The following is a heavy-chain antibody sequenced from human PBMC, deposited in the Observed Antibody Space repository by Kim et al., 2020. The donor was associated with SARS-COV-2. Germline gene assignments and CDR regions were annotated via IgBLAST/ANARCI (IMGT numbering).Heavy chain of an antibody. J-gene: IGHJ5*02. CDR3: ARDPRVVPQVAYWFDP. D-gene: IGHD5-12*01. V-gene: IGHV1-46*01. CDR2: INPSGGST. CDR1: GYTFTSYY. Sequence: ASVKVSCKASGYTFTSYYMHWVRQAPGQGLEWMGIINPSGGSTSYAQKFQGRVTMTRDTSTSTVYMELSSLRSEDTAVYYCARDPRVVPQVAYWFDPWGQGTLVTVSS.